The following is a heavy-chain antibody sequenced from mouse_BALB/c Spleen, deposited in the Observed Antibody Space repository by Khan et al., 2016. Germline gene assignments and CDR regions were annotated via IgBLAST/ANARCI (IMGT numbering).Heavy chain of an antibody. CDR3: AKDSSCYEYYFDY. CDR2: ISYSGST. Sequence: EVQLQESGPGLVKPSQSLSLTCTVTGYSITSDYAWNWIRQFPGNKLEWMGYISYSGSTSYNPSLKSRISITRDTSKNQFFLQLNSVTTEDTATYYCAKDSSCYEYYFDYWGPGTALSVSS. CDR1: GYSITSDYA. J-gene: IGHJ2*01. D-gene: IGHD3-2*01. V-gene: IGHV3-2*02.